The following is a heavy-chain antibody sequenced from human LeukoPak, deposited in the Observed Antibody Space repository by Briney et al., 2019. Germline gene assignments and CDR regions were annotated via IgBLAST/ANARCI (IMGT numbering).Heavy chain of an antibody. J-gene: IGHJ4*02. Sequence: PSETLSLTCTVSGGSIRSSYYYWGWIRQPPGKGLEWIGSIYDSGSTYYNPSLKSRVTISVDTSKNQFSLKLNSVTAADTAVYYCARHRSYYFDYWGQGMLVTVSS. D-gene: IGHD3-10*01. CDR2: IYDSGST. CDR1: GGSIRSSYYY. CDR3: ARHRSYYFDY. V-gene: IGHV4-39*01.